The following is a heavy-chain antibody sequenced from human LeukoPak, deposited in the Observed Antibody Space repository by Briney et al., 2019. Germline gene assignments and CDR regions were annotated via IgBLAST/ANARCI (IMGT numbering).Heavy chain of an antibody. Sequence: ASVKVSCKASGGTFSSCAISWVRQAPGQGLEWMGGIIPIFGTANYAQKFQGRVTITADESTSTAYMELSSLRSEDTAVYYCARGRDGYNTFDYWGQGTLVTVSS. V-gene: IGHV1-69*13. CDR2: IIPIFGTA. CDR1: GGTFSSCA. D-gene: IGHD5-24*01. CDR3: ARGRDGYNTFDY. J-gene: IGHJ4*02.